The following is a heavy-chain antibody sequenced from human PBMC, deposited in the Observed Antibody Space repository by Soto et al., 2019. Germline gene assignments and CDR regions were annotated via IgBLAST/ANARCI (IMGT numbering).Heavy chain of an antibody. J-gene: IGHJ4*02. V-gene: IGHV4-31*03. D-gene: IGHD3-9*01. CDR1: GGSISSGGYY. Sequence: QVQLQESGPGLVKPSQTLSLTCTVSGGSISSGGYYWSWIRQHPGKGLEWIGYIYYSGSTYYNPSLKSRVTISVDTSNNQFSLKLSSVTAADTAVYYCARAPARLTGYYNVRYFDYWGQGTLVTVSS. CDR3: ARAPARLTGYYNVRYFDY. CDR2: IYYSGST.